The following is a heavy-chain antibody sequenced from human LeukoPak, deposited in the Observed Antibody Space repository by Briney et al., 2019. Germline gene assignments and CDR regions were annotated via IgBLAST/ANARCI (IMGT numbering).Heavy chain of an antibody. CDR1: GFTFSSYS. J-gene: IGHJ6*02. CDR3: AREGITMVRGVIINYYGMDV. CDR2: ISSSSSCI. V-gene: IGHV3-21*01. D-gene: IGHD3-10*01. Sequence: PGGSLRLSCAASGFTFSSYSMNWVRQAPGKGLEWVSSISSSSSCIYYADSVKGRFTISRDNSKNTLYLQMNSLRAEDTAVYYCAREGITMVRGVIINYYGMDVWGQGTTVTVSS.